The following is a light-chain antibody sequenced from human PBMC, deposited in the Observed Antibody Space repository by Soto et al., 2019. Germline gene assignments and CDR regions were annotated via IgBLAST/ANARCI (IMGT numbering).Light chain of an antibody. Sequence: QSVLTQPRSVSGSPGQSVTISCTGTRSDVGAYNYVSWYQQHPGKAPKLMIYDVSKRPSGVPDRFSGSKSGNTASLTISGLQAEDEADYYCCSYAGTYTLWVFGGGTKVTVL. CDR3: CSYAGTYTLWV. J-gene: IGLJ3*02. CDR1: RSDVGAYNY. CDR2: DVS. V-gene: IGLV2-11*01.